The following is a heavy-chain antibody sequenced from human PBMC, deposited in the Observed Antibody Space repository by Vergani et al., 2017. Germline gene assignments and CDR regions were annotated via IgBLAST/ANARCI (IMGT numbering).Heavy chain of an antibody. Sequence: EVQLVESGGGLVKPGGSLRLSCAASGFTFSSYSMNWVRQAPGKGLEWVSSISSSSSYIYYADSVKGRFTISRDTAKNSLYLQMNSLRAEDTAVYYCARKVAGTSDYYYGMDVWGQGP. J-gene: IGHJ6*02. CDR2: ISSSSSYI. V-gene: IGHV3-21*01. CDR1: GFTFSSYS. CDR3: ARKVAGTSDYYYGMDV. D-gene: IGHD6-19*01.